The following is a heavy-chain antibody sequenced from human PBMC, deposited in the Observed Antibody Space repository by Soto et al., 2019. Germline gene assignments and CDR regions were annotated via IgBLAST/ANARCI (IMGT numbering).Heavy chain of an antibody. Sequence: QVQLVESGGGVVQPGGSLRLSCTASGFTFTTFGIHWVRQAPGKGLEWVALISYDGNNKYYSDSVKGRFTISRDNYKNTLSRQMNSLRAEDTAVYYCAKDLQAYGDYNYYYYGMDVWGQGTTVSVSS. J-gene: IGHJ6*02. CDR1: GFTFTTFG. V-gene: IGHV3-30*18. CDR2: ISYDGNNK. D-gene: IGHD4-17*01. CDR3: AKDLQAYGDYNYYYYGMDV.